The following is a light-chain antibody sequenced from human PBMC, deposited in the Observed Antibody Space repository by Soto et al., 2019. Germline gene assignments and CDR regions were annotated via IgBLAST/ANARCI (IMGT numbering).Light chain of an antibody. J-gene: IGKJ1*01. CDR1: KTISSS. CDR2: KAS. CDR3: QHYNSYSEA. V-gene: IGKV1-5*03. Sequence: IQMTQSPSTLSGSVGDRVTITGRASKTISSSLAWYQQKPGKAPKLLIYKASTLKSGVPSRFSGSGSGTEFTLTISSLQPDDFATYYCQHYNSYSEAFGQGTKVDIK.